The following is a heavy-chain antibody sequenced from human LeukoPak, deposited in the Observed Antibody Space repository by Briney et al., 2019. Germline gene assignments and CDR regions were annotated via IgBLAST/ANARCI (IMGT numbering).Heavy chain of an antibody. CDR1: GFTVSSNH. Sequence: GGSLRLSCAASGFTVSSNHRSWVRQAPGKGLEWVSVIYSGGSTYYADSVKGRFTISRDNPKNTVYLQMNSLRAEDPAVYYCARDHVPAYYYDNSVYYYWGRGTLVPVSS. D-gene: IGHD3-22*01. V-gene: IGHV3-66*01. CDR3: ARDHVPAYYYDNSVYYY. CDR2: IYSGGST. J-gene: IGHJ4*02.